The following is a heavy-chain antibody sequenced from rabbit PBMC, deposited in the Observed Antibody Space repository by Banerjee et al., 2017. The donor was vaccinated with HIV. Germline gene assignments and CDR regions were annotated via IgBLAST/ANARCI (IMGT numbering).Heavy chain of an antibody. J-gene: IGHJ4*01. V-gene: IGHV1S40*01. CDR2: INSNTGNT. CDR3: ARDLAGVIGWNFNL. Sequence: VKPGASLTLPCTASGFTLSNYWMNWVRQAPGKGLEWIACINSNTGNTVYASWAKGPFTISKTSSTTVTLQMTSLTAADTATYFCARDLAGVIGWNFNLWGQGTLVTVS. D-gene: IGHD4-1*01. CDR1: GFTLSNYW.